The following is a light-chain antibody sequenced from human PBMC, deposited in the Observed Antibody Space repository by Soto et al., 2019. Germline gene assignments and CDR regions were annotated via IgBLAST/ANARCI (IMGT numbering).Light chain of an antibody. V-gene: IGLV2-14*01. CDR3: SSYTNSGTHL. Sequence: QSALTEPASVSGSPGQSITISCTGTSSDVGGYNYLSWYQQQPGKAPRVMIYEVSNRLSGVSNRVSGSKSGNTASLTIYWLQAEGEADYFWSSYTNSGTHLFGGGTKLTVL. CDR1: SSDVGGYNY. J-gene: IGLJ3*02. CDR2: EVS.